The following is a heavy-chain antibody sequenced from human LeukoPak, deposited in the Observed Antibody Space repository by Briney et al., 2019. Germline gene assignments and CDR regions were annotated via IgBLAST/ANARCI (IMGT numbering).Heavy chain of an antibody. CDR3: ASEWKYSGSTMGDY. V-gene: IGHV3-30-3*01. D-gene: IGHD1-26*01. CDR1: GFTFSSYA. J-gene: IGHJ4*02. CDR2: ISYDGSNK. Sequence: PGGSLRLSCAASGFTFSSYAMHWVRQAPGKGLEWVAVISYDGSNKYYADSVKGRFTISRDNSKNTLYLQMNSLRAEDTAVYYCASEWKYSGSTMGDYWGQGTLVTVSS.